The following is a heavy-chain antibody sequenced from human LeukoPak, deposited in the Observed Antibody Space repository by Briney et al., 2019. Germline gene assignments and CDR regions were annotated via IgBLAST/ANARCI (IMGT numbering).Heavy chain of an antibody. D-gene: IGHD3-9*01. J-gene: IGHJ6*02. CDR2: IYHSGST. Sequence: PSETLSLTCAVSGGSISSGGYSWSWIRQPPGKGLEWIGYIYHSGSTYYNPSLKSRVTISVDRSKDQFSLKLSSVTAADTAVYYCARNILTGYYNPQGMDVWGQGTTVTVSS. V-gene: IGHV4-30-2*01. CDR3: ARNILTGYYNPQGMDV. CDR1: GGSISSGGYS.